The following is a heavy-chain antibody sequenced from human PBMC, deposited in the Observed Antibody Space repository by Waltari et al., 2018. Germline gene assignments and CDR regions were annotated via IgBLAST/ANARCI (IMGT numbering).Heavy chain of an antibody. CDR1: TSTFSTTW. CDR2: FKTDGSRT. D-gene: IGHD3-16*01. Sequence: EVQLVESGGGLVQPGGSLRHSCAGSTSTFSTTWMHWFRQAPGRGLVWVSRFKTDGSRTTYAESVKGRFTVSRDNAKNMLYLQMDSLRAEDTAVYYCVILGKDSTWGQGTLVTVS. V-gene: IGHV3-74*03. CDR3: VILGKDST. J-gene: IGHJ4*02.